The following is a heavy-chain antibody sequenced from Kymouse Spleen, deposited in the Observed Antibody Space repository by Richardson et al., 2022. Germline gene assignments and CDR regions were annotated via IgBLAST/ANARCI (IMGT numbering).Heavy chain of an antibody. CDR3: AKGGLELPFDY. CDR1: GFTFDDYA. V-gene: IGHV3-9*01. Sequence: EVQLVESGGGLVQPGRSLRLSCAASGFTFDDYAMHWVRQAPGKGLEWVSGISWNSGSIGYADSVKGRFTISRDNAKNSLYLQMNSLRAEDTALYYCAKGGLELPFDYWGQGTLVTVSS. D-gene: IGHD1-7*01. CDR2: ISWNSGSI. J-gene: IGHJ4*02.